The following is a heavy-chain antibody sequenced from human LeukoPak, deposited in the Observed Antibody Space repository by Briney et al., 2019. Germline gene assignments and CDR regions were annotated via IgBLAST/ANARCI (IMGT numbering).Heavy chain of an antibody. V-gene: IGHV1-18*04. J-gene: IGHJ6*04. D-gene: IGHD3-10*01. CDR3: AGFRGRSQYYYGMDV. CDR1: GYTFTSYG. CDR2: ISAYNGNT. Sequence: ASVKVSCKASGYTFTSYGISWVRQAPGQGLEWMGWISAYNGNTNYAQKLQGRVTMTTDTSTSTAYMELRSLRSDDTAVYYCAGFRGRSQYYYGMDVWGKGTTVTVSS.